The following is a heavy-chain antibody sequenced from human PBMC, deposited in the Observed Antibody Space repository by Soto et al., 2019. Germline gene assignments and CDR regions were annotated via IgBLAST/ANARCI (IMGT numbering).Heavy chain of an antibody. Sequence: GGSLRLSCAASGFTFSNAWMSWVRQAPGKGLEWVGRIKSKTDGGTTDYAAPVKGRFTISRDDSKNMLYLQMNSLKTEDTAVYYCTTQDYDILTFDYWGQGTLVTVSS. D-gene: IGHD3-9*01. CDR2: IKSKTDGGTT. CDR1: GFTFSNAW. V-gene: IGHV3-15*01. CDR3: TTQDYDILTFDY. J-gene: IGHJ4*02.